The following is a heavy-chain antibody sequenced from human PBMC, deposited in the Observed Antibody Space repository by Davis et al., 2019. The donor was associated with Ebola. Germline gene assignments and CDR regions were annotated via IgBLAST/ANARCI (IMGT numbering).Heavy chain of an antibody. CDR1: GFTFSSYG. CDR3: ARSTMVRGKTQYYYYYGMDV. J-gene: IGHJ6*02. V-gene: IGHV3-30*02. Sequence: GESLKISCAASGFTFSSYGMHWVRQAPGKGLEWVAFIRYDGSNKYYADSVKGRFTISRDNAKNSLYLQMNSLRDEDTAVYYCARSTMVRGKTQYYYYYGMDVWGQGTTVTVSS. D-gene: IGHD3-10*01. CDR2: IRYDGSNK.